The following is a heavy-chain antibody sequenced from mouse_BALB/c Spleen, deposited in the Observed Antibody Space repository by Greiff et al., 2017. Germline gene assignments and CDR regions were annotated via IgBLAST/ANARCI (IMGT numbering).Heavy chain of an antibody. J-gene: IGHJ1*01. CDR3: AGSGYDYDWWYFDV. Sequence: EVQLQQSGPGLVKPSQSLSLTCTVTGYSITSDYVWNWIRQFPGNKLEWMGYISYSGSTSYNPSLKSRISITRDTSKNKFFLQLNSVTTEDTATYNCAGSGYDYDWWYFDVWGAGTTVTVSS. V-gene: IGHV3-2*02. D-gene: IGHD2-4*01. CDR2: ISYSGST. CDR1: GYSITSDYV.